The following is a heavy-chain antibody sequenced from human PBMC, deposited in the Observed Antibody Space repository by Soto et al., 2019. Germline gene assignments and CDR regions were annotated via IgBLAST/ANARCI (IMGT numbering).Heavy chain of an antibody. D-gene: IGHD3-3*01. CDR1: GFTFDDYA. CDR3: ATGTALEWLSYFDY. CDR2: ISWNSGSI. J-gene: IGHJ4*02. Sequence: EVQLVESGGGLVQPGRSLRLSCAASGFTFDDYAMQWVRQAPGKGLEWVSGISWNSGSIGYADSVKGRFTISRDNAKNSLYLQMKSLRAEDTALYYCATGTALEWLSYFDYWGQGTLVTVSS. V-gene: IGHV3-9*01.